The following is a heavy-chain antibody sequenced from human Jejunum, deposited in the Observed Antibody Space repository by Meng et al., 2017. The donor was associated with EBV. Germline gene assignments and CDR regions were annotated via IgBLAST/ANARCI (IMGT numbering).Heavy chain of an antibody. J-gene: IGHJ5*02. CDR2: INQYGRA. V-gene: IGHV4-34*01. CDR1: GASFTDYS. CDR3: ARLRVDPFDNWFDP. Sequence: GKRKQVGEGSSRPARPRSLTCAVYGASFTDYSWGWIRQPPGKGPQWIGEINQYGRANNNPSLKSRLTMSVDTSKNHFSLKLNSVTAADTAVYYCARLRVDPFDNWFDPWGQGILVTVSS. D-gene: IGHD5-12*01.